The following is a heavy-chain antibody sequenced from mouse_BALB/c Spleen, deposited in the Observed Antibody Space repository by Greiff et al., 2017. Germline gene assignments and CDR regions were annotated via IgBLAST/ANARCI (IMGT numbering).Heavy chain of an antibody. CDR2: INPSNGGT. CDR3: TRGGAYYRYEGAMDY. V-gene: IGHV1S81*02. D-gene: IGHD2-14*01. J-gene: IGHJ4*01. Sequence: VQLQQSGAELVKPGASVKLSCKASGYTFTSYYMYWVKQRPGQGLEWIGEINPSNGGTNFNEKFKSKATLTVDKSSSTAYMQLSSLTSEDSAVYYCTRGGAYYRYEGAMDYWGQGTSVTVSS. CDR1: GYTFTSYY.